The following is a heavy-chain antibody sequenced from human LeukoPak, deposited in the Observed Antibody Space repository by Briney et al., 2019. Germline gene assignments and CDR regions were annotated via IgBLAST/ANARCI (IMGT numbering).Heavy chain of an antibody. CDR1: GGTFSSYA. CDR3: ARSGCSSTSRPYYYYYGMDV. CDR2: IIPICGTA. Sequence: ASVKVSCKASGGTFSSYAISWVRQAPGQGLEWMGGIIPICGTANYAQKFQGRVTITADESTSTAYMELSSLRSEDTAVYYCARSGCSSTSRPYYYYYGMDVWGQGTTVTVSS. V-gene: IGHV1-69*13. J-gene: IGHJ6*02. D-gene: IGHD2-2*01.